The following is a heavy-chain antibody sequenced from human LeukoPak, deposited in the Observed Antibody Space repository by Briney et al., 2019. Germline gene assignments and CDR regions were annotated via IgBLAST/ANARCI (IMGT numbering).Heavy chain of an antibody. V-gene: IGHV1-2*02. Sequence: ASVKVSCKASGYAFTGYYMHWVRQAPGQGLEWMGWINPNSGGTNYAQKFQGRVTMTRDTSISTAYMELSRLRSDDTAVYYCARGWLLDIAGPFDYWGQGTLVTVSS. J-gene: IGHJ4*02. CDR3: ARGWLLDIAGPFDY. CDR1: GYAFTGYY. CDR2: INPNSGGT. D-gene: IGHD2-15*01.